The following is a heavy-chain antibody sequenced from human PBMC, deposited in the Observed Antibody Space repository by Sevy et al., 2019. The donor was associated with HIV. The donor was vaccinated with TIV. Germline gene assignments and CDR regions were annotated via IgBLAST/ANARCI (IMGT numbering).Heavy chain of an antibody. V-gene: IGHV1-2*02. CDR1: GYTFTGYH. Sequence: ASVKVSCKASGYTFTGYHIHWVRQAPGQGLEWMGWINPKNGGTNYAQNFQGRVTMTTDTSISTVYLEVSSLRSDDTAVYFCARDFLASLVRGVSLKYHMDVWGKRTSVTVSS. J-gene: IGHJ6*03. CDR2: INPKNGGT. D-gene: IGHD3-10*01. CDR3: ARDFLASLVRGVSLKYHMDV.